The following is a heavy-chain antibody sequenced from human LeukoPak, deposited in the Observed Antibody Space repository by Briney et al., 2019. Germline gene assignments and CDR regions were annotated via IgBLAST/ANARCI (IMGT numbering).Heavy chain of an antibody. CDR1: GFTFNSYA. D-gene: IGHD2-15*01. CDR3: ARARGWQPNYYYYYMDV. CDR2: IWYDGSNK. J-gene: IGHJ6*03. V-gene: IGHV3-33*07. Sequence: PGGPLRLSCIPSGFTFNSYAMFWVRQAPGKGLEWVSLIWYDGSNKYYADSVKGRFTISRDNSKNTLYLQMNSLRAEDTAVYYCARARGWQPNYYYYYMDVWGTGTTVTVSS.